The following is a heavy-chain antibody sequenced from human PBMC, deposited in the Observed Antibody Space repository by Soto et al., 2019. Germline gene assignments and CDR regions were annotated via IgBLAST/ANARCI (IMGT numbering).Heavy chain of an antibody. CDR1: GYTFTHYG. J-gene: IGHJ4*02. V-gene: IGHV1-18*01. CDR3: ARAIAGGYGHTTLDY. Sequence: QVHLVQSGAEVKKPGASVKVSCKASGYTFTHYGLSWVRQAPGQGLEWMGWINAYNGNTDYAHKVQGRATVTTDTSTTTAYMELRSLTSDDTAVYYCARAIAGGYGHTTLDYWGQGTLVTVSS. D-gene: IGHD5-18*01. CDR2: INAYNGNT.